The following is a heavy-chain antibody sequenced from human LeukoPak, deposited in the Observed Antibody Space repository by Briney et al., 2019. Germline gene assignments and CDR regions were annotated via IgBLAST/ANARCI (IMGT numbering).Heavy chain of an antibody. CDR3: ARVEAGGNAAFGY. CDR2: ISSSDSRI. D-gene: IGHD4-23*01. Sequence: PGGSLRLSCAASGFTLSYYGMNWVRQAPGKGLEWVSYISSSDSRIYYADSVKGRFTTSRDNAKNSLYLQMNSLRAEDTAVYYCARVEAGGNAAFGYWGQGTLVTVSS. V-gene: IGHV3-48*04. J-gene: IGHJ4*02. CDR1: GFTLSYYG.